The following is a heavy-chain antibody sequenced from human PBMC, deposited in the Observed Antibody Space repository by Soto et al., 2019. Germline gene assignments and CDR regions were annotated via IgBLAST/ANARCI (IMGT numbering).Heavy chain of an antibody. D-gene: IGHD6-13*01. CDR1: GGTFSSYA. CDR2: IIPIFGTA. J-gene: IGHJ6*02. Sequence: QVQLVQSGAEVQKPGSSVKVSCKASGGTFSSYAISWVRQAPGQGLVWMGGIIPIFGTANYAQKFQGRVTITADESTSTAYMELSSLRSEDTAVYYCARVRGQLVHHYYGMDVWGQGTTVTVSS. V-gene: IGHV1-69*01. CDR3: ARVRGQLVHHYYGMDV.